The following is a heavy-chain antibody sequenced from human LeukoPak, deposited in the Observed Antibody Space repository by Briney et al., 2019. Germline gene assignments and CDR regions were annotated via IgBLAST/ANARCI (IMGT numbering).Heavy chain of an antibody. CDR2: IKQDGSEK. D-gene: IGHD5-18*01. CDR3: ARDGVFGGYSYADY. Sequence: GGSLRLSCAASGFTFSSYWMSWVRQAPGKGPEWVANIKQDGSEKYYLDSVKGRFTISRDNAKNSLYLQMNSLRAEDTAVYYCARDGVFGGYSYADYWGQGTLVTVSS. CDR1: GFTFSSYW. V-gene: IGHV3-7*01. J-gene: IGHJ4*02.